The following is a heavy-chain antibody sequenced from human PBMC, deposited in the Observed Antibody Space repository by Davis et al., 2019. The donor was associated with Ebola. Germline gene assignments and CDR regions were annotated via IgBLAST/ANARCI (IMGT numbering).Heavy chain of an antibody. J-gene: IGHJ6*02. V-gene: IGHV4-34*01. CDR3: ARGRKGYYYYGMDV. CDR1: AFSFSGYY. CDR2: INHSGST. Sequence: SETLSLTCAVYAFSFSGYYWSWIRQPPGKGLEWIGEINHSGSTNYNPSLKSRVTISVDTSKNQFSLKLSSVTAADTAVYYCARGRKGYYYYGMDVWGQGTTVTVSS.